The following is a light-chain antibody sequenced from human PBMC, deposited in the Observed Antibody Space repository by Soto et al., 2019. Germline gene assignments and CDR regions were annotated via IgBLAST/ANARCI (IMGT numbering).Light chain of an antibody. J-gene: IGLJ2*01. CDR2: DVS. Sequence: QSALTQPASVSGSPGQSITISCTGTSSDVGGYNYVSWYQHHPAKAPKLMICDVSNRPSGVSNRFSGSKSGNTASLTISGLQAEDEADYYCSSYTNSITSRVVFGGGTKLTVL. CDR3: SSYTNSITSRVV. CDR1: SSDVGGYNY. V-gene: IGLV2-14*03.